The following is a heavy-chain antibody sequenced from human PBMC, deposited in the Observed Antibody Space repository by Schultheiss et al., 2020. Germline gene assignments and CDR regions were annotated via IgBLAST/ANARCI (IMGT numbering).Heavy chain of an antibody. CDR3: ARGVAATQIGENY. CDR2: ISSSSSYI. J-gene: IGHJ4*02. D-gene: IGHD2-15*01. V-gene: IGHV3-21*01. Sequence: SCAASGFTFSSYAMSWVRQAPGKGLEWVSSISSSSSYIYYADSVKGRFTISRDNAKNSLYLQMNSLRAEDTAVYYCARGVAATQIGENYWGQGTLVTVSS. CDR1: GFTFSSYA.